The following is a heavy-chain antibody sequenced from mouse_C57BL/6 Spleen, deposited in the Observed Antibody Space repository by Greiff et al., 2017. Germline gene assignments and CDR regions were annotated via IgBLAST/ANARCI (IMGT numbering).Heavy chain of an antibody. D-gene: IGHD4-1*01. V-gene: IGHV3-8*01. CDR2: ISYSGST. CDR3: ARSGTAAIWYFDV. Sequence: EVNVVESGPGLAKPSQTLSLTCSVTGYSITSDYWNWIRKFPGNKLEYMGYISYSGSTYYNPSLKSRISITRDTSKNQYYLQLNSVTTEDTATYYCARSGTAAIWYFDVWGTGTTVTVSS. CDR1: GYSITSDY. J-gene: IGHJ1*03.